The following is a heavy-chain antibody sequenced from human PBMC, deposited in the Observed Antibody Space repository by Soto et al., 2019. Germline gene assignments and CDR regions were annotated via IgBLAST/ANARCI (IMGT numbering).Heavy chain of an antibody. J-gene: IGHJ4*02. CDR2: ISGSGGST. D-gene: IGHD3-22*01. Sequence: GGSLRFSCAASGFTFSSYAMSWVRQAPGKGLEWVSAISGSGGSTYYADSVKGRFTISRDNSKDTLYLQMNSLRAEDTAVYYCAKSVDSSGYLPFDYWGQGTLVTVSS. CDR1: GFTFSSYA. V-gene: IGHV3-23*01. CDR3: AKSVDSSGYLPFDY.